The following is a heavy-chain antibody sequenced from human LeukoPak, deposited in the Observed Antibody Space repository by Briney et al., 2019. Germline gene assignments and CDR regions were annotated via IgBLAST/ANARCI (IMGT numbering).Heavy chain of an antibody. J-gene: IGHJ4*02. CDR3: ARGKSKFDY. V-gene: IGHV4-4*07. Sequence: PSETLSLTCTVSDGSISSYYWSWIRQPAGKGLEWVGRIYTSGSTDYNPSLKSRVIISVDTSKNQFSLKLSSVTAADTAVYYCARGKSKFDYWGQGTLVTVSS. CDR2: IYTSGST. CDR1: DGSISSYY.